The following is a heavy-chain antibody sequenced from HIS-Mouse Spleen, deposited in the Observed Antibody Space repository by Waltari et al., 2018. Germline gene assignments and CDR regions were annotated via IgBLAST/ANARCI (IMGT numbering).Heavy chain of an antibody. J-gene: IGHJ4*02. CDR3: AREGDL. CDR2: ISYDGSNK. CDR1: GFTFCGYA. Sequence: QVQLVELGGGVVQPGRSLRLSCRASGFTFCGYARHWVGQAPGKGLGWVAVISYDGSNKYYADSVKGRFTISRDNSKNTLYLQMNSLRAEDTAVYYCAREGDLWGQGTLVTVSS. D-gene: IGHD3-10*01. V-gene: IGHV3-30-3*01.